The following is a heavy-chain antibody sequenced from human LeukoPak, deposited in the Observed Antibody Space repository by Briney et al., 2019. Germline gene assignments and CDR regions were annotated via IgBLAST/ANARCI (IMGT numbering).Heavy chain of an antibody. J-gene: IGHJ3*02. CDR3: ARTLEGCSSTSCYPDAFDI. V-gene: IGHV4-28*05. CDR2: IYYSGSI. Sequence: SETLSLTCAVSGYSISSSNWWGWIRQPPGKGLEWIGYIYYSGSIYYNPSLKSRVTMSVDTSKNQFSLKLSSVTAVDTAVYYCARTLEGCSSTSCYPDAFDIWGQGTMVTVSS. D-gene: IGHD2-2*01. CDR1: GYSISSSNW.